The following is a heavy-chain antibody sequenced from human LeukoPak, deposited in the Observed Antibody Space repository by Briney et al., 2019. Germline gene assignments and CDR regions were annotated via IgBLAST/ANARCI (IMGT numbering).Heavy chain of an antibody. V-gene: IGHV3-69-1*02. D-gene: IGHD3-3*01. CDR2: XXXXXTT. Sequence: GGSLRLSCXASGXTFSXXXXXXXXXAPGXXLXXXXXXXXXXTTYYAXXXXGXXXXXXDXXKNSLYLQMNSLRAEDTAIYYCTRGLRYTIFGGSYYWGQGTLVTASS. J-gene: IGHJ4*02. CDR3: TRGLRYTIFGGSYY. CDR1: GXTFSXXX.